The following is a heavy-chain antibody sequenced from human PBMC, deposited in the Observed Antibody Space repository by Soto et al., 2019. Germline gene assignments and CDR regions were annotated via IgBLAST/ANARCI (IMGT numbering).Heavy chain of an antibody. CDR3: VKDESINWYSGHFRH. J-gene: IGHJ1*01. CDR1: GCTFDDYA. D-gene: IGHD6-13*01. Sequence: EVQLVESGGGLVQPGRSLRLSCASSGCTFDDYAMHWVRQVPGKGLEWVSGINWNRGSIGYADSVKGRFAISRDNAKNSLHLQMNSLRAEATAFYYCVKDESINWYSGHFRHWGQGTLVTVSS. CDR2: INWNRGSI. V-gene: IGHV3-9*01.